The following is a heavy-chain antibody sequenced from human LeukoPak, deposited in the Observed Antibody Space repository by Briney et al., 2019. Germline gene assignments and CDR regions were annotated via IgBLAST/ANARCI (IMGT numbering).Heavy chain of an antibody. CDR3: AKDEGGVGNRPLYYFDY. V-gene: IGHV3-30*18. D-gene: IGHD1-14*01. J-gene: IGHJ4*02. Sequence: GGSLRFSCAASGFTFSSYGMHWVRQAPGKGLEWVAVISYDGSNKYYADSVKGRFTISRDNSKNTLYLQMNSLRAEDTAVYYCAKDEGGVGNRPLYYFDYWGQGTLVTVSS. CDR1: GFTFSSYG. CDR2: ISYDGSNK.